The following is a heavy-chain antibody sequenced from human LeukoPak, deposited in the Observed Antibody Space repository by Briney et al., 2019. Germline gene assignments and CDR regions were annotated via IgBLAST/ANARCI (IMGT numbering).Heavy chain of an antibody. CDR3: ARHRDSSSWYYFDY. Sequence: SETLSLTCTVSGGSISNYYWGWIRQPPGKGLEWIGYIYYSGSTNYNPSLKSRVTISVDTSKNQFSLKLSSVTAADTAVYYCARHRDSSSWYYFDYWGQGTLVTVSS. J-gene: IGHJ4*02. D-gene: IGHD6-13*01. V-gene: IGHV4-59*08. CDR1: GGSISNYY. CDR2: IYYSGST.